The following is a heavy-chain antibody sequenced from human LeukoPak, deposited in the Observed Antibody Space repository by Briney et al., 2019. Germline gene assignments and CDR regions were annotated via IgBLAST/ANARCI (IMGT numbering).Heavy chain of an antibody. CDR2: ISYSGST. CDR3: ARDYYDSSGYYGYYYYMDV. J-gene: IGHJ6*03. Sequence: SQTLSLTCTVSGGSISSGDYYWSWIRQPPGKGLEWIGYISYSGSTYYNPSLKRRVTISVDTSKNQFSLKLSSVTAADTAVYYCARDYYDSSGYYGYYYYMDVWGKGTTVTVSS. CDR1: GGSISSGDYY. D-gene: IGHD3-22*01. V-gene: IGHV4-30-4*08.